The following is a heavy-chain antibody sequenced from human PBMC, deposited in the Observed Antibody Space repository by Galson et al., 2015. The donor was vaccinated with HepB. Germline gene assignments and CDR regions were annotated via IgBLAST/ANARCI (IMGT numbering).Heavy chain of an antibody. CDR3: AKAFASAYSA. CDR1: GFTFNSYV. J-gene: IGHJ3*01. CDR2: ITGSGGTT. D-gene: IGHD3-22*01. Sequence: SLRLSCAASGFTFNSYVMLWVRQAPGKGLDCVSSITGSGGTTYYADSVKGRFTISRDNSKNTLYLQMNSLRVEDTGVYYCAKAFASAYSAWGQGTMVTVSS. V-gene: IGHV3-23*01.